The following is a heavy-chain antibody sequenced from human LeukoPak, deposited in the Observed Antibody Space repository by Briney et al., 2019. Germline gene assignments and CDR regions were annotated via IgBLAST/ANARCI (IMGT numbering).Heavy chain of an antibody. V-gene: IGHV1-69*04. CDR1: GGTFSHYA. Sequence: SVKVSCKASGGTFSHYAISWVRQAPGQGLEWMGRIMPILDITHYAQKFQGRVTISADKSTSTAYMDLSGLRSEDTAVYYCATTHDSRGLMQGDSWGQGTLVTVSS. J-gene: IGHJ4*02. CDR2: IMPILDIT. D-gene: IGHD1-1*01. CDR3: ATTHDSRGLMQGDS.